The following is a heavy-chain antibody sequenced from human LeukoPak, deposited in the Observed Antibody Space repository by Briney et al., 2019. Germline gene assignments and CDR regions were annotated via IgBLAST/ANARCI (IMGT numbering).Heavy chain of an antibody. D-gene: IGHD3-10*01. V-gene: IGHV3-23*01. CDR3: ANYGSGSYGD. Sequence: GGSLRLSCAASGFTFSSYAMSWVLQAPGKGPEWVSAISGSGGSTYYADSVKGRFTISRDNSKNTLYLQMNSLRAEDTAVYYCANYGSGSYGDWGQGTLVTVSS. J-gene: IGHJ1*01. CDR1: GFTFSSYA. CDR2: ISGSGGST.